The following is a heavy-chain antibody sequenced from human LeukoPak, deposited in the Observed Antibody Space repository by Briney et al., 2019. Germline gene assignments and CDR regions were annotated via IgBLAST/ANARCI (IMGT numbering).Heavy chain of an antibody. Sequence: GRSLRLSCAASGFTFSYYAMHWVRQAPGKGLEWVAVISYDGSNKYYADSVKGRFTISRDNSKNTLYLQMNSLRAEDTAVYYCAKMGYCSGGSCYSGRWFDPWGQGTLVTVSS. V-gene: IGHV3-30*18. CDR1: GFTFSYYA. J-gene: IGHJ5*02. D-gene: IGHD2-15*01. CDR2: ISYDGSNK. CDR3: AKMGYCSGGSCYSGRWFDP.